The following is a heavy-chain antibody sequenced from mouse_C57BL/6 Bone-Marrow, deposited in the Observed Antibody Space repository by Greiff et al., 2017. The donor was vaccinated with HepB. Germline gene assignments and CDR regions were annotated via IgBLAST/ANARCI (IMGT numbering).Heavy chain of an antibody. CDR2: IDPNSGGT. Sequence: VQLQQSGAELVKPGASVKLSCKASGYTFTSYWMHWVKQRPGRGLEWIGRIDPNSGGTKYNEKFKSKATLTVDKPSSTAYMQLSSLKSEDSAVYYCAREKGITTVVAPFAYWGQGTLVTVSA. CDR1: GYTFTSYW. CDR3: AREKGITTVVAPFAY. J-gene: IGHJ3*01. D-gene: IGHD1-1*01. V-gene: IGHV1-72*01.